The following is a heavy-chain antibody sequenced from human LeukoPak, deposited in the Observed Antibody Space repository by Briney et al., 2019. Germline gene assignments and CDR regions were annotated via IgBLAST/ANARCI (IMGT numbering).Heavy chain of an antibody. CDR1: GGSISSSNW. CDR3: ARRAEIQSIAARPDEYYYYYYMDV. J-gene: IGHJ6*03. D-gene: IGHD6-6*01. CDR2: IYHSGST. Sequence: PSETLSLTCAVSGGSISSSNWWSWVRQPPGKGLEWIGEIYHSGSTNYNPSLKSRVTISVDTSKNQFSLKLSSVTAADTAVYYCARRAEIQSIAARPDEYYYYYYMDVWGKGTTVTVSS. V-gene: IGHV4-4*02.